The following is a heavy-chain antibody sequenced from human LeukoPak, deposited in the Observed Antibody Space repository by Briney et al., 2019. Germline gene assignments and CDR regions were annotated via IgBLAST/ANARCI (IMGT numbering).Heavy chain of an antibody. CDR1: GFTFSSYG. D-gene: IGHD3-10*02. CDR3: AELGTTMIGGV. Sequence: PGGSLRLSRAASGFTFSSYGMNWVRQAPGKGLEWVSYISSSGSTIYYADSVKGRFTISRDNAKNSLYLQMNSLRAEDTAVYYCAELGTTMIGGVWGKGTTVTISS. V-gene: IGHV3-48*04. CDR2: ISSSGSTI. J-gene: IGHJ6*04.